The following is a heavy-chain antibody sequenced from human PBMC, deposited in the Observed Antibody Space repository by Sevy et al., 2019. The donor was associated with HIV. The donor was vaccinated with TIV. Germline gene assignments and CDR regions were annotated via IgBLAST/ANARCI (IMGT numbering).Heavy chain of an antibody. D-gene: IGHD3-22*01. CDR1: GFTFSRYW. Sequence: GGSLRLSCAASGFTFSRYWMSWVRQAPGKGLEWVANIKQDGSEKYYVDSVKGRFTISRDNAKNSLYLQMNSLRADDTAVYYCARFKDDSSGYRFDYWGQGTLVTVSS. V-gene: IGHV3-7*01. CDR2: IKQDGSEK. J-gene: IGHJ4*02. CDR3: ARFKDDSSGYRFDY.